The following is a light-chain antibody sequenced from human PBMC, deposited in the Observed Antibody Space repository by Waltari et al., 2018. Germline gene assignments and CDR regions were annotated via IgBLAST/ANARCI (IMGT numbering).Light chain of an antibody. Sequence: DIVMTQSPDSLAVSLGERATINCKSSQSVLYTDNNQNYLTWYQQKPGQSPQLLIYWASTRESGVPDRFIGSGSGTDFTLTISSLQAEDVAVYYCHQHYTTPWTFGQGTQVEL. CDR2: WAS. CDR3: HQHYTTPWT. J-gene: IGKJ1*01. CDR1: QSVLYTDNNQNY. V-gene: IGKV4-1*01.